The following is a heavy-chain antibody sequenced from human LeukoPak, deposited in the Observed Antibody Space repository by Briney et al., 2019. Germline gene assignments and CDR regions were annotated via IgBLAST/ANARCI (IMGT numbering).Heavy chain of an antibody. Sequence: GGSLRLSCAASGFTFSDYYMSWIRQAPGKGLEWVSYISSSGSTIYYADSVKGRFTISRENAKNSLYLQMNSLRAEDTAVYYCARDGRTTVVTWANDYWGQGTLVTVSS. CDR1: GFTFSDYY. J-gene: IGHJ4*02. D-gene: IGHD4-23*01. CDR2: ISSSGSTI. CDR3: ARDGRTTVVTWANDY. V-gene: IGHV3-11*04.